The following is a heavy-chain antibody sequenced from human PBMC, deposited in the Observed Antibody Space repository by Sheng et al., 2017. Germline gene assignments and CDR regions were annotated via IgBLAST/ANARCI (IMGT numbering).Heavy chain of an antibody. D-gene: IGHD3-16*01. CDR1: GFTFSNFA. CDR2: ISGGGSET. CDR3: AKDVLGGYYYYYMDV. J-gene: IGHJ6*03. V-gene: IGHV3-23*04. Sequence: EVQLVESGGGLVQPGGSLRLSCAASGFTFSNFAMSWVRQAPGKGLEWVSGISGGGSETYYTDSVKGRFTISRDNSKNTLSLQMNSLRAEDTAVYYCAKDVLGGYYYYYMDVRGQGTTVTVSS.